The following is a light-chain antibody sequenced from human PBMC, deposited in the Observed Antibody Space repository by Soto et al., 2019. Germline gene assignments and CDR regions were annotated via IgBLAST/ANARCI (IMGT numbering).Light chain of an antibody. Sequence: IVLTQSPAALSLSPGERVTLSCRASQSVNIYLAWYQQKPGQAPSLLIYDASNRATGIPARFSGSGSGTDFTLTISSLEPEDFAVYYCQQRSNWPPITFGQGTRLEIK. CDR3: QQRSNWPPIT. CDR2: DAS. J-gene: IGKJ5*01. V-gene: IGKV3-11*01. CDR1: QSVNIY.